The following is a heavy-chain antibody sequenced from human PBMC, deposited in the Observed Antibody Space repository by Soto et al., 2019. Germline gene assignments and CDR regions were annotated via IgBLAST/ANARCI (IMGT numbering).Heavy chain of an antibody. CDR3: ARDRGGGAAGPKWAFDS. CDR2: INTSGGST. Sequence: ASVKVSCKASGYTFTSYYMHWVRQAPGQGLEWMGIINTSGGSTSYAQKFQGRVTMTRDTSTSTVYMEPSSLRSEDTAVYYCARDRGGGAAGPKWAFDSRDQGTMVTVS. V-gene: IGHV1-46*01. D-gene: IGHD6-13*01. J-gene: IGHJ3*02. CDR1: GYTFTSYY.